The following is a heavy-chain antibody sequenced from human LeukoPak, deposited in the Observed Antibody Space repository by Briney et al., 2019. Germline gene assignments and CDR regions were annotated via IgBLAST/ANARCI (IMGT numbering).Heavy chain of an antibody. Sequence: GGSLRLPCAASGFTFSSYEMNWVRQAPGKGLEWVSYISSSGSTIYYADSVKGRFTISRDNAKNSLYLQMNSLRAEDTAVYYCARGRSSGWQECDYWGQGTLVTVSS. D-gene: IGHD6-19*01. CDR2: ISSSGSTI. CDR1: GFTFSSYE. V-gene: IGHV3-48*03. J-gene: IGHJ4*02. CDR3: ARGRSSGWQECDY.